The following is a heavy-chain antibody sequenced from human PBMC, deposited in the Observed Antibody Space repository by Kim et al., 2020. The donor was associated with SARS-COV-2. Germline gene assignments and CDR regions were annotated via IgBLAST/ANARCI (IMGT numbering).Heavy chain of an antibody. V-gene: IGHV3-74*01. Sequence: GGSLRLSCAASGFTFSSYWMHWVRQAPGKGLVWVSRINSDGSSTSYADSVKGRFTISRDNAKNTLYLQMNSLRAEDTAVYYCARWVDSGYDSRVGTYAFGNWGQGKMVTGSS. J-gene: IGHJ3*02. D-gene: IGHD5-12*01. CDR3: ARWVDSGYDSRVGTYAFGN. CDR1: GFTFSSYW. CDR2: INSDGSST.